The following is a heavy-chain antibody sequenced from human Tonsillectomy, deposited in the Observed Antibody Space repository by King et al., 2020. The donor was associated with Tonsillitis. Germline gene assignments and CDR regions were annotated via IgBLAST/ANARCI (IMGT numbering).Heavy chain of an antibody. V-gene: IGHV3-30*18. CDR1: GFSFSDFG. Sequence: VQLVESGGGVVQPGRSLRLSCAASGFSFSDFGMHWVRQAPGKGLEWVALISDDGSDKSYADSVKGRFTISRDNSKNTLYLQMNSLRTEETAVYYCANVYYGSGSYSDYWGQGTLVTVSS. D-gene: IGHD3-10*01. CDR2: ISDDGSDK. CDR3: ANVYYGSGSYSDY. J-gene: IGHJ4*02.